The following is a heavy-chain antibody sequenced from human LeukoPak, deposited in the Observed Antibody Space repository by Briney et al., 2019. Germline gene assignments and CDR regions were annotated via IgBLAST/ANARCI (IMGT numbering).Heavy chain of an antibody. J-gene: IGHJ5*02. CDR1: GGSISSSSYY. CDR2: IYYSGST. V-gene: IGHV4-39*01. CDR3: ARLVPPGWFDP. Sequence: PSETLSLTCTVSGGSISSSSYYWDWIRQPPGKGLEWIANIYYSGSTYFNPSLKSRVTISKDTSKNQFSLKLTSVTAADTAVYYCARLVPPGWFDPWGQGTLVTVSS.